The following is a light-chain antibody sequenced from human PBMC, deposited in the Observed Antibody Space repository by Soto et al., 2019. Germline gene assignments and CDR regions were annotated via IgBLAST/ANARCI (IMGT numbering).Light chain of an antibody. CDR1: HILRKW. Sequence: DIQMTQSPSPLSASVGDRGTIPCRASHILRKWLAWYQQKPGKAPKLLIYDASTLESGVPSRFSGSGSGTEFTLTISSLQPDDFATYNCQQYNSYSPFTFGLGTKVEIK. J-gene: IGKJ3*01. CDR3: QQYNSYSPFT. CDR2: DAS. V-gene: IGKV1-5*01.